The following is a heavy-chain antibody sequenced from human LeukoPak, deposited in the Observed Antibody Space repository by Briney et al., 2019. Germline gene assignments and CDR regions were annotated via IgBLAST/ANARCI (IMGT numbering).Heavy chain of an antibody. J-gene: IGHJ4*02. CDR3: ARVGRPSRKSYSSGWSPLCY. D-gene: IGHD6-19*01. V-gene: IGHV1-18*01. CDR1: GYTFTSYG. Sequence: ASVKVSCKASGYTFTSYGISWVRQAPGQGLEWMGWISAYNGNTNYAQKLQGRVTMTTDTSTSTAYMELRSLRSEDTAVYYCARVGRPSRKSYSSGWSPLCYWGQGTLVTVSS. CDR2: ISAYNGNT.